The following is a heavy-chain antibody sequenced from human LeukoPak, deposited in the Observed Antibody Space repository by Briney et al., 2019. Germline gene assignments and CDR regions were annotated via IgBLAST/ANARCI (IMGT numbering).Heavy chain of an antibody. J-gene: IGHJ4*02. D-gene: IGHD2-2*01. CDR3: ARVNEAIVVVPAYYFDY. CDR1: GFTFSSYW. V-gene: IGHV3-7*01. Sequence: PGGSLRLSCAASGFTFSSYWMSWVRQAPGKGLEWVANIKQDGSEKYYVDSVKGRFTISRDNAKNSLYLQMNSLRAEDTAVYYCARVNEAIVVVPAYYFDYWGQGTLVTVSS. CDR2: IKQDGSEK.